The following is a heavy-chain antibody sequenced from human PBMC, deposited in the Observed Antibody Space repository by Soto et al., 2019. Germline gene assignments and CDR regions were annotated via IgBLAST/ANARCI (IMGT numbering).Heavy chain of an antibody. Sequence: QVHLRESGPGLVNPSETLSLSCTVSGGSISNFYWSWIRQPPGKRLEWMGYISSSGNTNYNTSLKSRVTISVDKSKNQLSLNLTSVTAADTAVYYCARAPMVLSRSYFDSWGQGTPVTVSS. D-gene: IGHD2-8*01. J-gene: IGHJ4*02. CDR3: ARAPMVLSRSYFDS. V-gene: IGHV4-59*01. CDR1: GGSISNFY. CDR2: ISSSGNT.